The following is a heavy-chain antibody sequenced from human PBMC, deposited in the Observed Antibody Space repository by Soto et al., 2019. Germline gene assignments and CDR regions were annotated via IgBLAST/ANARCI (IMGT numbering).Heavy chain of an antibody. CDR1: GFTVSSNY. D-gene: IGHD3-9*01. CDR2: IYSGGST. CDR3: AREFRYFACLLQGSSGMDV. V-gene: IGHV3-53*01. J-gene: IGHJ6*02. Sequence: EVQLVESGGGLIRPGGSLRLSCAVSGFTVSSNYMSWVRQAPGKGLEWVSVIYSGGSTYFADSVKGRFTISRDNSKTTLYLQMNSLRAEDTAVYYCAREFRYFACLLQGSSGMDVWGQGTTVTVSS.